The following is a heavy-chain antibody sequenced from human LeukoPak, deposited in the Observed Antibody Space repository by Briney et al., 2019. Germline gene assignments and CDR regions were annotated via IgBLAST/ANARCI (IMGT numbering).Heavy chain of an antibody. V-gene: IGHV4-34*01. Sequence: KSSETLSLTCAVYGGSFSGYYWSWIRQPPGKGLEWIGEINHSGSTNYNPSLKSRFTISVDTSKTQFSLKLSSVTAADTAVYYCARGQYSSSWSKLGMDVWGQGTTVTVSS. CDR1: GGSFSGYY. D-gene: IGHD6-13*01. CDR3: ARGQYSSSWSKLGMDV. CDR2: INHSGST. J-gene: IGHJ6*02.